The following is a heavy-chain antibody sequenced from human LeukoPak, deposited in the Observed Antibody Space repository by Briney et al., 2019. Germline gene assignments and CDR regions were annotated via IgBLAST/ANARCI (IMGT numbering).Heavy chain of an antibody. CDR2: ISSSSSYI. D-gene: IGHD2-21*02. Sequence: GGSLRLSCAASGFTFSSYSMNWVRQAPGKGLEWVSSISSSSSYIYYADSVKGRFTISRDNAKKSLYLQMNSLRAEDTAVYYCARDRLAYCGGDCYSVVGYWGQGTLVTVSS. J-gene: IGHJ4*02. V-gene: IGHV3-21*01. CDR3: ARDRLAYCGGDCYSVVGY. CDR1: GFTFSSYS.